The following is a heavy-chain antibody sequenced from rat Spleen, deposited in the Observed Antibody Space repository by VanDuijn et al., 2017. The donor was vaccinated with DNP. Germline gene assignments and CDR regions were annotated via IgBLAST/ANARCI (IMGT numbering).Heavy chain of an antibody. CDR3: TRGRGDYGYTSYYFDY. V-gene: IGHV5-46*01. CDR2: ISTSGGST. D-gene: IGHD1-9*01. Sequence: EVQLVESGGGLVQPGRSMKLSCAASGFTFSSFPMAWVRQAPTKGLEWVATISTSGGSTYYRDSVKGRFTISRDNAKSTLYLQMNSLRSEDTATYYCTRGRGDYGYTSYYFDYWGQGVMVTVSS. J-gene: IGHJ2*01. CDR1: GFTFSSFP.